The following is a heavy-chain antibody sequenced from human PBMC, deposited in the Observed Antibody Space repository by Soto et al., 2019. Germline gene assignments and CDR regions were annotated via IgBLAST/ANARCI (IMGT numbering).Heavy chain of an antibody. CDR1: GGTFSSYA. V-gene: IGHV1-69*13. CDR3: ARAPVRTWYFDL. J-gene: IGHJ2*01. Sequence: SVKVSFKASGGTFSSYAISWVRQAPGQGLEWMGGIIPVFGTANYAQKFQGRVTITADESTSTAYMELSSLRSEDTAVYYCARAPVRTWYFDLWGRGTLVTVSS. CDR2: IIPVFGTA.